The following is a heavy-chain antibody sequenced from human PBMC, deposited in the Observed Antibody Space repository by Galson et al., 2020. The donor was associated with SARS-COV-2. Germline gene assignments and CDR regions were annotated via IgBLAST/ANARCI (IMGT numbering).Heavy chain of an antibody. Sequence: GGSLRLSCEASGFTFNSYAMHWVRQAPGKGLEWVAIISYDGSKKSYADSVKGRFTISRDNSKKTLYLEMNGLRAEDTAVYYCARDSYFDPCGYYVYFENWGQGTLVTGSS. CDR2: ISYDGSKK. D-gene: IGHD3-22*01. CDR3: ARDSYFDPCGYYVYFEN. J-gene: IGHJ4*02. CDR1: GFTFNSYA. V-gene: IGHV3-30*04.